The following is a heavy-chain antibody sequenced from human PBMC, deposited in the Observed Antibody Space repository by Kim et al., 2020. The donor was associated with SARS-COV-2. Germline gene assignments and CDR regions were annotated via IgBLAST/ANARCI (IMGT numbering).Heavy chain of an antibody. V-gene: IGHV4-39*07. Sequence: SETLSLTCTVSGGSISSSSYYWGWIRQPPGKGLEWIGSIYYSGSTYYNPSLKSRVTISVDTSKNQFSLKLSSVTAADTAVYYCARAGAVAGYYGMDVWGQGTTVTVSS. D-gene: IGHD6-19*01. CDR3: ARAGAVAGYYGMDV. J-gene: IGHJ6*02. CDR2: IYYSGST. CDR1: GGSISSSSYY.